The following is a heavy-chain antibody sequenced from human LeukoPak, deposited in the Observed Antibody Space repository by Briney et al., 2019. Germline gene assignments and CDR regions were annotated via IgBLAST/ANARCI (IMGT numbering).Heavy chain of an antibody. V-gene: IGHV3-30*01. CDR2: ISYDGSNK. CDR1: GFTFSSYA. Sequence: GGSLRHSCAASGFTFSSYAMHWVRQAPGKGLEWVAVISYDGSNKYYADSVKGRFTISRDNSKNTLYLQMNSLRAEDTAVYYCARDLGWLVPTNWFDPWGQGTLVTVSS. J-gene: IGHJ5*02. CDR3: ARDLGWLVPTNWFDP. D-gene: IGHD6-19*01.